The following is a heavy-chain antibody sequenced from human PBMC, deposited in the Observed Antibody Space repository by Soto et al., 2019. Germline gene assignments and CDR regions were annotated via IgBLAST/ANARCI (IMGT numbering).Heavy chain of an antibody. V-gene: IGHV4-34*01. Sequence: KPSETLSLTCAVYGGSFSGYYWSWIRQPPGKGLEWIGEINHSGSTNYNPSLKSRVTISVDTSKNQFSLKLSSVTAADTAVYYCARGRVLRFLEWLSAPGYYYYYGMDVWGQGTTVTVSS. CDR1: GGSFSGYY. D-gene: IGHD3-3*01. CDR2: INHSGST. CDR3: ARGRVLRFLEWLSAPGYYYYYGMDV. J-gene: IGHJ6*02.